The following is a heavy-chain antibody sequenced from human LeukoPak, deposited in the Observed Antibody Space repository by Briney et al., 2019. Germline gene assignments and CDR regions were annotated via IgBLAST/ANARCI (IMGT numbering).Heavy chain of an antibody. Sequence: GGSLRLSCAASGFTFSSYAMSWVRQAPGKGLEWVSAISGSGGSTYYADSVKGRFTISRDNSKNTLYLQMNSLRAEDTAIYYCAKAGRSGWYPYFDYWGQGTLVTVSS. J-gene: IGHJ4*02. CDR1: GFTFSSYA. V-gene: IGHV3-23*01. CDR3: AKAGRSGWYPYFDY. CDR2: ISGSGGST. D-gene: IGHD6-19*01.